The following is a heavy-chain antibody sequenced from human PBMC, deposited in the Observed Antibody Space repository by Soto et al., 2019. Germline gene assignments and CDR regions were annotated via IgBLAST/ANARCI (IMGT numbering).Heavy chain of an antibody. V-gene: IGHV4-31*03. Sequence: SETLSLTCTVSGGSISSGGYYWSWIRQHPGKGLEWIGYIYYSGSTYYNPSLKSRVTISVDTSKNQFSLKLSSVTAADTAVYYCASSVSTSPYYDFWSGHNWFDPWGQGTLVTVSS. CDR1: GGSISSGGYY. CDR3: ASSVSTSPYYDFWSGHNWFDP. CDR2: IYYSGST. D-gene: IGHD3-3*01. J-gene: IGHJ5*02.